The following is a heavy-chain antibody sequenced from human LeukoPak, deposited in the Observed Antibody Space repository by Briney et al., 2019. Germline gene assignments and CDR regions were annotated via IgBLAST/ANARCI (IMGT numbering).Heavy chain of an antibody. CDR2: IYYSGST. Sequence: SETLSLTCTVSGDSISGYYWSWIRQPPGKGLEWLGYIYYSGSTNYNPSLKSRVTISVDTPKNQFSLKLSSVTAADTAVYYCARVRFSPGGRYNWFDPWXXXTXVXVSS. J-gene: IGHJ5*02. D-gene: IGHD3-3*01. CDR3: ARVRFSPGGRYNWFDP. V-gene: IGHV4-59*01. CDR1: GDSISGYY.